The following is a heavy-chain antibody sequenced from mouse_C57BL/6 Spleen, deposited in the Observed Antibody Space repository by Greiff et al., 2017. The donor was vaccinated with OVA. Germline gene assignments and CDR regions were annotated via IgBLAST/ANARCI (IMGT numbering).Heavy chain of an antibody. CDR1: GYTFTDYE. CDR3: TIMVTTGY. CDR2: IDPETGGT. Sequence: VKLVESGAELVRPGASVTLSCKASGYTFTDYEMHWVKQTPVHGLEWIGAIDPETGGTAYNQKFKGKAILTADKSSSTAYMELRSLTSEDSAVYYCTIMVTTGYWGQGTTLTVSS. D-gene: IGHD2-2*01. J-gene: IGHJ2*01. V-gene: IGHV1-15*01.